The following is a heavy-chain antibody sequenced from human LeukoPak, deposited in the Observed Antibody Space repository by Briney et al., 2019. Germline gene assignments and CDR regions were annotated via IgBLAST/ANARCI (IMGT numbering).Heavy chain of an antibody. CDR1: GFTFSRYA. D-gene: IGHD3-16*01. Sequence: GGSLRLSCAASGFTFSRYAMSWVRQAPGKGLEWVSVISGNGGSTYYADSVKGRFTISRDNAKNSLYLQMNSLRAEDTAVYYCARDGGDVGAFDIWGQGTMVTVSS. V-gene: IGHV3-23*01. CDR3: ARDGGDVGAFDI. CDR2: ISGNGGST. J-gene: IGHJ3*02.